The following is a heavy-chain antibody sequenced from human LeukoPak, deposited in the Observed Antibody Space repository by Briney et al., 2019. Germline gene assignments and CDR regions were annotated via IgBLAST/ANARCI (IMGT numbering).Heavy chain of an antibody. V-gene: IGHV3-23*01. CDR3: ARNLPADY. Sequence: GGSLRLSCAASGFTSGIYAVSWVRQAPGKGLEWVSAFSGGGDSYYADSVKGRFTVSRDNAKNSLYLQMNSLRAEDTAVYYCARNLPADYWGQGTLVTVSS. J-gene: IGHJ4*02. CDR2: FSGGGDS. CDR1: GFTSGIYA.